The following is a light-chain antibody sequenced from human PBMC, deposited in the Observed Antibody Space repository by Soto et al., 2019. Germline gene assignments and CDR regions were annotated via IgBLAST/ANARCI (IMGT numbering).Light chain of an antibody. CDR1: SSDVGSYNL. CDR3: CSYAGSSTLA. J-gene: IGLJ2*01. CDR2: EGS. Sequence: QSALTQPASVSRSPGQSITISCTGTSSDVGSYNLVSWYQRHPGKAPKLMIYEGSKRPSGVSNRFSGSKSGNTASLTISGLQAEDEADYYCCSYAGSSTLAFGGGTKLTVL. V-gene: IGLV2-23*01.